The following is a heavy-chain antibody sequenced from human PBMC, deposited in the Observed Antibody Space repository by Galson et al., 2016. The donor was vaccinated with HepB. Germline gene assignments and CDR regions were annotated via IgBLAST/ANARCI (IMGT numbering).Heavy chain of an antibody. Sequence: SLRLSCAASGFTFSTYWMHWVRQAPGKGLEWVSRINSDGSSTTYADSVKGRFTVSRDNARNTLYLQISSLRVEDTAGYYCVRKSTTGSGNSFEMWGQGTMVTVSS. CDR2: INSDGSST. D-gene: IGHD1-14*01. V-gene: IGHV3-74*01. CDR3: VRKSTTGSGNSFEM. CDR1: GFTFSTYW. J-gene: IGHJ3*02.